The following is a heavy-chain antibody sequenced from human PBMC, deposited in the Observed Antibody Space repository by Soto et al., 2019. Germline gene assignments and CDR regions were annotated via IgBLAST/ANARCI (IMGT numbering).Heavy chain of an antibody. V-gene: IGHV3-33*01. CDR1: GFTFSSYG. CDR3: ARELHRYSGYVRWFDP. CDR2: IWYDGSNK. J-gene: IGHJ5*02. D-gene: IGHD5-12*01. Sequence: GRSLRLSCAASGFTFSSYGMHWVRQAPGKGLEWVAVIWYDGSNKYYADSVKGRFTISRDNSKNTLYLQMNSLRAEDTAVYYCARELHRYSGYVRWFDPWGQGTLVTVSS.